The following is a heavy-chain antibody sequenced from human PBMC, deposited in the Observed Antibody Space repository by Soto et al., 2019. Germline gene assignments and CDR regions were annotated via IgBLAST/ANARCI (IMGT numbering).Heavy chain of an antibody. J-gene: IGHJ6*03. Sequence: ASETLSLTCTVSGGSISSYYWSWIRQPPGKGLEWIGYIYYSGSTNYNPSLKSRVTISVDTSKNQFSLKLSSVTAADTAVYYCARSYGDYYYYYMDVWGKGTTVTVSS. D-gene: IGHD4-17*01. CDR1: GGSISSYY. V-gene: IGHV4-59*08. CDR3: ARSYGDYYYYYMDV. CDR2: IYYSGST.